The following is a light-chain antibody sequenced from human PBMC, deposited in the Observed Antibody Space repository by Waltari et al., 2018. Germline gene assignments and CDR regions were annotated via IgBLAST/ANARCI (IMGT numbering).Light chain of an antibody. CDR2: DVN. CDR1: SSDVGDYNS. CDR3: FSYAGTYTYV. J-gene: IGLJ1*01. V-gene: IGLV2-11*01. Sequence: QSALTQPRSVSGSPGQSVTISCTGTSSDVGDYNSVSWYQHHPGKVPKLMIYDVNKRPSVVPDRFSGSKSGSTASLTISGLQVDDEADYYCFSYAGTYTYVFGTGTEVTVL.